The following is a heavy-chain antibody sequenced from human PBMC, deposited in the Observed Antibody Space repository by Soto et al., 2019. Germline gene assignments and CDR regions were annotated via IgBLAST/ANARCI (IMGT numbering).Heavy chain of an antibody. V-gene: IGHV3-30-3*01. CDR1: GFTFSSYA. CDR2: ISYDGSNK. CDR3: ARGLSGSSGWYYYYYGMDV. Sequence: GGSLRLSCAASGFTFSSYAMHWVRQAPGKGLEWVAVISYDGSNKYYADSVKGRFTISRDNSKNTLYLQMNSLRAEDTAVYYCARGLSGSSGWYYYYYGMDVWGQGTTVTVSS. D-gene: IGHD6-19*01. J-gene: IGHJ6*02.